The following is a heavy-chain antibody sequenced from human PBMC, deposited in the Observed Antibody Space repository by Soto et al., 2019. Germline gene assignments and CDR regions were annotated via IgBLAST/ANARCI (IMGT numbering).Heavy chain of an antibody. Sequence: QVQLQESGPGLVEPSETLSLTCTVSGDSMNSMSSYYWSWIRQSAEKGLEWIGRISATGTTSYIPSLQSRIRLSIDTSKNQFSLNLKFVTAADTAVYFCARDQSGAADIWGQGTLVTV. V-gene: IGHV4-4*07. D-gene: IGHD7-27*01. CDR1: GDSMNSMSSYY. J-gene: IGHJ3*02. CDR3: ARDQSGAADI. CDR2: ISATGTT.